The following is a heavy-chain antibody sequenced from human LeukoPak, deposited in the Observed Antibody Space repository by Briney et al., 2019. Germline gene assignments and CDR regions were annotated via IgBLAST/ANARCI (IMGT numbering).Heavy chain of an antibody. CDR3: ARVRNYFDY. CDR1: GFTFSSYA. V-gene: IGHV3-23*01. CDR2: ISGSGGST. Sequence: GGSLRLSCAASGFTFSSYAMSWVRQAPGKGLEWVSAISGSGGSTYYADSVKGRFTISRDNAKNSLYLQMNSLRAEDTAVYYCARVRNYFDYWGQGTLVTVSS. J-gene: IGHJ4*02.